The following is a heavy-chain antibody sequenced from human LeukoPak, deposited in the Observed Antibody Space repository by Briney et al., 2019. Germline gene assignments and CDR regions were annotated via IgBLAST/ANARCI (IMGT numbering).Heavy chain of an antibody. CDR1: GGSFSGYY. Sequence: PSETLSLTCAVYGGSFSGYYWSWIRQPPGKGLEWIGEINHSGSTNYNPSLKSRVTISVDTSTNQFSLKLSSVTAADTAVYYCARLNYGGNSGDFDYWGQGTLVTVSS. J-gene: IGHJ4*02. CDR2: INHSGST. D-gene: IGHD4-17*01. V-gene: IGHV4-34*01. CDR3: ARLNYGGNSGDFDY.